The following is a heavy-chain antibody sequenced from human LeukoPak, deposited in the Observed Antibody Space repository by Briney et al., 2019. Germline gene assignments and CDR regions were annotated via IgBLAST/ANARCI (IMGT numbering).Heavy chain of an antibody. CDR1: GFTFSSCA. J-gene: IGHJ4*02. D-gene: IGHD6-13*01. V-gene: IGHV3-23*01. Sequence: GGSLRLSCAASGFTFSSCAMSWVRQAPGKGLEWVSGISGSGNTTYYADSVKGRFTISRDNSKNTLYLQMNSLRANDTAVYYCATGAGSSWYFYYWGQGIPVTVSS. CDR2: ISGSGNTT. CDR3: ATGAGSSWYFYY.